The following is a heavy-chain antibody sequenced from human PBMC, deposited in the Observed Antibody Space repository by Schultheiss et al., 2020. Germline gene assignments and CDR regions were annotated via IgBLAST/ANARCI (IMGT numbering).Heavy chain of an antibody. CDR2: INHSGST. CDR3: ARGRGSSSWSVFDY. J-gene: IGHJ4*02. CDR1: GGSFSGYY. D-gene: IGHD6-13*01. Sequence: SETLSLTCAVYGGSFSGYYWSWIRQPPGKGLEWIGEINHSGSTNYNPSLKSRVTISVDTSKNQFSLKLSSVTAADTAVYYCARGRGSSSWSVFDYWGQGTLVTVSS. V-gene: IGHV4-34*01.